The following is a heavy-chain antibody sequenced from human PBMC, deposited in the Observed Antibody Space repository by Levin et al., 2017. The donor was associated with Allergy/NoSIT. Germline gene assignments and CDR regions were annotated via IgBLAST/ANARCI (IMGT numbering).Heavy chain of an antibody. Sequence: GGSLRLSCAASGFTFGDYAMHWVRQAPGKGLEWVSGINWNRDKIGYADSVRARFTISRDNAKNSLYLQMNSLGPEDTALYYCAKGLNWGSPNTFDYWGQGTLVTVSS. J-gene: IGHJ4*02. D-gene: IGHD7-27*01. V-gene: IGHV3-9*01. CDR1: GFTFGDYA. CDR3: AKGLNWGSPNTFDY. CDR2: INWNRDKI.